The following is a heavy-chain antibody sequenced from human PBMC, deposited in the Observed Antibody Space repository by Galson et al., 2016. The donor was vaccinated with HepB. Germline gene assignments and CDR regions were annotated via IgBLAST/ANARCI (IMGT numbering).Heavy chain of an antibody. D-gene: IGHD5-18*01. Sequence: SLRLSCAASGFRFGTYAMHWVRQAPGKGLEWVAGISNDGDNKNYIDSAEGRFTISRDNFRNTVYLQLSSLRVEDTAVYYCARDGGAAWIQLWFDNWGHGTLVTVSS. V-gene: IGHV3-30-3*01. CDR3: ARDGGAAWIQLWFDN. J-gene: IGHJ4*01. CDR2: ISNDGDNK. CDR1: GFRFGTYA.